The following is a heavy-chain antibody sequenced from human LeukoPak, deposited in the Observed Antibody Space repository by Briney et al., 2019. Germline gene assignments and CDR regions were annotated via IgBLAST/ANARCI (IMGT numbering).Heavy chain of an antibody. CDR1: GFTFSSYG. Sequence: PGGSLRLSCAASGFTFSSYGMHWVRQAPGKGLEWVAVIWYGGSNKYYADSVKGRFTISRDNAKNSLYLQMNSLRAEDTAVYYCAKWVLVGATGYFDYWGQGTLVTVSS. CDR3: AKWVLVGATGYFDY. V-gene: IGHV3-33*03. D-gene: IGHD1-26*01. CDR2: IWYGGSNK. J-gene: IGHJ4*02.